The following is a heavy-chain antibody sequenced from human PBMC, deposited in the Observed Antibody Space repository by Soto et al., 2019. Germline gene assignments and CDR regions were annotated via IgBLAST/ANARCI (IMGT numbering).Heavy chain of an antibody. CDR2: IYYSGST. CDR3: ARASYDSSGYISLVYGDNPEYYFDY. Sequence: QLQLQESGPGLVKPSETLSLTCPVSVGPISSISYNWGWIRQPPGKGLEWIGSIYYSGSTYYNPSLKSRVTISVDTSKNQFSLKLSSVTAADTAVYYCARASYDSSGYISLVYGDNPEYYFDYWGQGTLVTVSS. CDR1: VGPISSISYN. J-gene: IGHJ4*02. D-gene: IGHD3-22*01. V-gene: IGHV4-39*01.